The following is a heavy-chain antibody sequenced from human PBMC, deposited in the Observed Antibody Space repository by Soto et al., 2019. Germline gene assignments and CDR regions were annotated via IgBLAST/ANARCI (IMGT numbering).Heavy chain of an antibody. V-gene: IGHV1-69*02. D-gene: IGHD2-2*01. CDR2: IIPILGIA. J-gene: IGHJ6*03. CDR1: GGTFSSYT. Sequence: SVKVSCKASGGTFSSYTISWVRQAPGQGLEWMGRIIPILGIANYAQKFQGRVTITADKSTSTAYMELSSLRSEDTAVYYCASSTVVVPVSIVYPDHIDVWGKGTTVTVSS. CDR3: ASSTVVVPVSIVYPDHIDV.